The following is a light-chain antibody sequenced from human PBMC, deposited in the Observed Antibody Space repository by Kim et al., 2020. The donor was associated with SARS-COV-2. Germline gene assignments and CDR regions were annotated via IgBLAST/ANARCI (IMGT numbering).Light chain of an antibody. CDR3: QQLNSYPIT. J-gene: IGKJ5*01. CDR1: QGIRSY. V-gene: IGKV1-9*01. Sequence: ASVRDRVTITCRASQGIRSYLAWYQQKPGKAPKLLIYAASTLQSGVPSRFSGSGSGTEFTLTISSLQSEDFATYYCQQLNSYPITFGQGTRLEIK. CDR2: AAS.